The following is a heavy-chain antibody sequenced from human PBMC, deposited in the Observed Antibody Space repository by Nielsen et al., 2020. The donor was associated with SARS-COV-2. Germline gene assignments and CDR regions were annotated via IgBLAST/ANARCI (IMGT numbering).Heavy chain of an antibody. V-gene: IGHV1-46*01. J-gene: IGHJ6*03. CDR1: GYTFTSYY. D-gene: IGHD2-2*01. Sequence: ASVKVSCKASGYTFTSYYMHWVRQAPGQGLEWMGIINPSGGSTSYAQKFQGRVTMTRDTSTSTVYMELSSLRSEDTAVYYCAREGSGVVPGPLGLGMRYLYYYMDVWGKGTTVTVSS. CDR2: INPSGGST. CDR3: AREGSGVVPGPLGLGMRYLYYYMDV.